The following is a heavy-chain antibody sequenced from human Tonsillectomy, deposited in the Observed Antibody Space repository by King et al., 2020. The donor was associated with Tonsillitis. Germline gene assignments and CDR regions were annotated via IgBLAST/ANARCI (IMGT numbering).Heavy chain of an antibody. Sequence: VQLQESGPGLVKPSQTLSLTCTVSGGSISSGGYYWSWIRQHPGKGLEWIGYIFYSGSTYYNPSLKSRITISVDTSKNQFSLHLSSVTAADTTVYYCASSLYYNNYLNPPSYYYYMDVWGKGTTVTVSS. J-gene: IGHJ6*03. CDR2: IFYSGST. CDR1: GGSISSGGYY. CDR3: ASSLYYNNYLNPPSYYYYMDV. D-gene: IGHD4-11*01. V-gene: IGHV4-31*03.